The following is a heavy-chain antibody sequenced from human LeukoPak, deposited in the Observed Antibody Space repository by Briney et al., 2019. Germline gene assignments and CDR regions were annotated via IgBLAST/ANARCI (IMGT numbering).Heavy chain of an antibody. CDR3: ARGQWPNYYYYYYMDV. V-gene: IGHV4-39*01. J-gene: IGHJ6*03. D-gene: IGHD6-19*01. CDR1: GGSISSSSYY. CDR2: ISYSGST. Sequence: PSETLSLTCTVSGGSISSSSYYWGWIRQPPGKGLEWIGSISYSGSTYYNPSLKSRVTIFVDTSKSQFSLKLSSVTAADTAVYYCARGQWPNYYYYYYMDVWGKGTTVTISS.